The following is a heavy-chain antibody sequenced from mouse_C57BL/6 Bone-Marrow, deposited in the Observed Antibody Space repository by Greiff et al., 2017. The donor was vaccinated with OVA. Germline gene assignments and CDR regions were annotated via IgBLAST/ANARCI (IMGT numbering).Heavy chain of an antibody. CDR3: ARSEEDAY. Sequence: QVQLQQPGAELVRPGTSVKLSCKASGYTFTSYWMHWVKQRPGQGFEWIGVIDPSDSYTNYNQKFKGKATLTVDTSSSTAYMQLSSLTSEDSAVYYCARSEEDAYWGQGTLVTVSA. CDR1: GYTFTSYW. J-gene: IGHJ3*01. CDR2: IDPSDSYT. V-gene: IGHV1-59*01.